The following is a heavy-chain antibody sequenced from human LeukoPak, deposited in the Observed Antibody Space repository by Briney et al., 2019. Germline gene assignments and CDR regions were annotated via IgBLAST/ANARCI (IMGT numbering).Heavy chain of an antibody. V-gene: IGHV3-30*18. CDR3: AKENTAMVTGYYYGLDV. D-gene: IGHD5-18*01. J-gene: IGHJ6*02. Sequence: AGGSLRLSCAASGLTFSSYAMHWVRQAPGKGLEWVAVISYDGSNKYYADSVRGRFTISRDNSKNTLYLQMNSLRAEDTAVFYCAKENTAMVTGYYYGLDVWGQGTTVTVYS. CDR1: GLTFSSYA. CDR2: ISYDGSNK.